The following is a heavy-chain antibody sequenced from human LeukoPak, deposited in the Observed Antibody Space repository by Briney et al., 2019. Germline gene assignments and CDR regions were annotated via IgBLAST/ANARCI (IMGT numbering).Heavy chain of an antibody. CDR1: GFTFSSYA. V-gene: IGHV3-23*01. CDR2: ISGSGGST. D-gene: IGHD3-22*01. Sequence: GGSLRLSCAASGFTFSSYAMSWVRQAPGKGLEWVSAISGSGGSTYYADSVKGRFTISRDNSKNTLYLQMNSLRAEDTAVYYCAKAEDWYYYDSSGYWPFDYWGQGTLVTVSS. CDR3: AKAEDWYYYDSSGYWPFDY. J-gene: IGHJ4*02.